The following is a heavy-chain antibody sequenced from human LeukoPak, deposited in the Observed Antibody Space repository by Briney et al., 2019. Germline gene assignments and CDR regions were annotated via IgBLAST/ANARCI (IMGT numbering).Heavy chain of an antibody. J-gene: IGHJ6*03. CDR1: EFSVGSNY. CDR3: AKDSSSSLYYYYMDV. V-gene: IGHV3-48*01. CDR2: ITSSSSTI. D-gene: IGHD6-6*01. Sequence: GGSLRLSCAASEFSVGSNYMTWVRQAPGKGLEWVSYITSSSSTIYYADSVKGRFTISRDNAKNSLYLQMNSLRAEDTAVYYCAKDSSSSLYYYYMDVWGKGTTVTVSS.